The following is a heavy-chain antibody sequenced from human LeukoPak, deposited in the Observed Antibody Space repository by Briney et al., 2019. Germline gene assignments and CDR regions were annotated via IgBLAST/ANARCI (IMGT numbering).Heavy chain of an antibody. V-gene: IGHV3-23*01. CDR3: AKVRYCSGGSCHLGTNWFDP. D-gene: IGHD2-15*01. J-gene: IGHJ5*02. CDR2: ISGSGGST. Sequence: GGYLRLSCAASGFTFSSYAMSWVRQAPGKGLEWVSAISGSGGSTYYADSVKGRFTISRDNSKNTLYLQMNSLRAEDTAVYYCAKVRYCSGGSCHLGTNWFDPWGQGTLVTVSS. CDR1: GFTFSSYA.